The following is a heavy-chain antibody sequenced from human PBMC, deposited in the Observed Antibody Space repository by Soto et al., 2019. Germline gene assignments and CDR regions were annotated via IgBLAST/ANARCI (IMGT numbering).Heavy chain of an antibody. D-gene: IGHD4-4*01. J-gene: IGHJ5*02. Sequence: ASVKVSCKASGYPFSDNQIHWLRRAPGQGLEWMGRINPKSDDTNYAQKFQGGVTMTRDTSIDTAYLELTGLTSDDTATYYCARKHSLDYIRWGLDPWGQGTLVTVSS. CDR3: ARKHSLDYIRWGLDP. CDR2: INPKSDDT. V-gene: IGHV1-2*02. CDR1: GYPFSDNQ.